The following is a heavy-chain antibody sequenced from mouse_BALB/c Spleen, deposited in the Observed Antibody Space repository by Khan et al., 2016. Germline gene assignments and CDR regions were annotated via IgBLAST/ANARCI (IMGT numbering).Heavy chain of an antibody. CDR1: GFDFSRYW. Sequence: EVKLLESGGGLVQPGGSLKLSCAASGFDFSRYWMTWVRQAPGKGLEWIGEINPDSSTINYTPSLKDKFIISRDNAKNTLYLQMSKVRPEDTALYYCARLYYYGCVAYWGQGTTLTVSS. V-gene: IGHV4-1*02. CDR3: ARLYYYGCVAY. CDR2: INPDSSTI. J-gene: IGHJ2*01. D-gene: IGHD1-1*01.